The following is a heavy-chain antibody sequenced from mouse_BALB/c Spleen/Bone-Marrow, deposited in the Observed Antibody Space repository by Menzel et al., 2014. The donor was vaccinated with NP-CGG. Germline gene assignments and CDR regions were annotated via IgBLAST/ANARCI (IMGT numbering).Heavy chain of an antibody. CDR2: INTYSGNT. CDR3: AREGCASTAWFAY. J-gene: IGHJ3*01. Sequence: VKLQESGPELVRPGVSVKISCKGSGYTFTDYAMHWVKQSHAKSLEWIGVINTYSGNTNYNQNFKGKATMTVDKSSSTAFMELARLTYEDSAIYYCAREGCASTAWFAYWGQGTLVTVSA. CDR1: GYTFTDYA. D-gene: IGHD3-3*01. V-gene: IGHV1-67*01.